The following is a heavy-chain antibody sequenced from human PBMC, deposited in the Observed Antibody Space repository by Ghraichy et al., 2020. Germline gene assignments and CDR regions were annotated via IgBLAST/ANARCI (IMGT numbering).Heavy chain of an antibody. J-gene: IGHJ3*01. CDR3: ARDFSPSYYFDSSSYYVDAFDL. Sequence: SCAASGFTFSKYWMTWVRQAPGKGLEWVANINKNGGDKSYVDSVKGRFTISRDNAKNSLLLQMNSLRAEDTAVYYCARDFSPSYYFDSSSYYVDAFDLWGQGTVATVSS. V-gene: IGHV3-7*01. CDR1: GFTFSKYW. D-gene: IGHD3-22*01. CDR2: INKNGGDK.